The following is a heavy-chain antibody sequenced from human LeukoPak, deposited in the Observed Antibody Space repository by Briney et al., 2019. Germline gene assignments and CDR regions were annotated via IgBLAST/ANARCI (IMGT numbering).Heavy chain of an antibody. CDR2: INRDGSEQ. V-gene: IGHV3-7*04. J-gene: IGHJ4*02. CDR3: AREYCSGGTCYLPGY. CDR1: GFSFSAYW. D-gene: IGHD2-15*01. Sequence: GGSLRLSCAASGFSFSAYWMSWVRQAPGKGLDWLANINRDGSEQYYVDSVKGRLTISRDNAMNALYLQMDSLRADDTAVYYCAREYCSGGTCYLPGYWGQGTLVTVSS.